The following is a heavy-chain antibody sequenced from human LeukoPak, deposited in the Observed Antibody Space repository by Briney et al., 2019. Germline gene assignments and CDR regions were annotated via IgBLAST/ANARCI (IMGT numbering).Heavy chain of an antibody. CDR3: ARDSMMITFGGVIVNTHYFDY. CDR1: GGTFSSYA. V-gene: IGHV1-69*06. D-gene: IGHD3-16*02. Sequence: GSSVKVSCKASGGTFSSYAISWVRQAPGQGLEWMGGIIPIFGTANYAQKLQGRVTITADKSTSTAYMELSSLRSEDTAVYYCARDSMMITFGGVIVNTHYFDYWGQGTLVTVSS. J-gene: IGHJ4*02. CDR2: IIPIFGTA.